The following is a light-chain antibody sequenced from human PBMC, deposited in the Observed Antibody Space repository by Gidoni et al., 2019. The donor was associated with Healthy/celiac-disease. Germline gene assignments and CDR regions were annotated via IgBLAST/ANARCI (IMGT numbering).Light chain of an antibody. J-gene: IGLJ2*01. CDR1: SSDVGGYNY. Sequence: QSALTQPASASGSSGQSLTISCPGTSSDVGGYNYVSWYQQHPGKAPKLMIYDVSNRPSGVSNRFSGSKSGNTASLTISGLQAEDEADYYCSSYTSSSHVVFGGGTKLTVL. V-gene: IGLV2-14*01. CDR3: SSYTSSSHVV. CDR2: DVS.